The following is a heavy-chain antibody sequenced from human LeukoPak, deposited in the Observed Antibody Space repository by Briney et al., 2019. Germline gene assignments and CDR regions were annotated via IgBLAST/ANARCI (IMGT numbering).Heavy chain of an antibody. V-gene: IGHV3-49*03. D-gene: IGHD4-17*01. CDR3: TREAGDRVDY. CDR2: IRMKASGATT. J-gene: IGHJ4*02. Sequence: GGSLRLSCTASGFTFVDYAMSWFRQAPGEGLEWVGFIRMKASGATTEYAASVKGRFTMSRDDSKNIAFLQMNSLKTEDTAVYYCTREAGDRVDYWGQGTLVIVSS. CDR1: GFTFVDYA.